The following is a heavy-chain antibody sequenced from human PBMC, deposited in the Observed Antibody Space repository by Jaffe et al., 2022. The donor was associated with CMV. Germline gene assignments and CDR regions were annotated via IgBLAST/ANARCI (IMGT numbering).Heavy chain of an antibody. V-gene: IGHV5-51*01. CDR3: ARHVYGSGSCYMDV. Sequence: EVQVVQSGAEMKKPGESLRISCQASGYSFIHYWIGWVRQVPGEGLEWIARIYPSDSDVKYSPSFQGRVTISADRATSSAYLQWTSLKASDTAIYYCARHVYGSGSCYMDVWGQGTTVTVSS. J-gene: IGHJ6*03. CDR1: GYSFIHYW. CDR2: IYPSDSDV. D-gene: IGHD3-10*01.